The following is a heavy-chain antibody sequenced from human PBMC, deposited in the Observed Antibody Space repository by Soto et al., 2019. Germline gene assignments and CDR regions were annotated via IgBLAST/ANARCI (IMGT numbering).Heavy chain of an antibody. CDR3: ATSMRHTLDP. CDR1: GFTFGIHW. CDR2: INQDGSDK. V-gene: IGHV3-7*01. J-gene: IGHJ5*02. Sequence: EVQVVESGGGLVQPGGSLRLSCAASGFTFGIHWMTWVRQVPGKGLEWVANINQDGSDKYYVDSVKGRFIISRDNAKDSQYLQMNSLRVEDTAVYYCATSMRHTLDPWGQGNLVTVS. D-gene: IGHD2-21*01.